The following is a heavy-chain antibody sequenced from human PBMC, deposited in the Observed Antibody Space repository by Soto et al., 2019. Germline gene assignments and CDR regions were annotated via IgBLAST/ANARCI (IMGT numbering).Heavy chain of an antibody. CDR3: SLDGALELFSF. CDR1: GFTFSNYN. V-gene: IGHV3-21*01. Sequence: GGTPGLSCVASGFTFSNYNMNWVRQAPGKGLEWVSHISGSSIYIHYADSVRGRFTISRDNAKNSVYLQMDSLRVEDTAVYYCSLDGALELFSFCGQGALVIVSS. D-gene: IGHD2-21*01. CDR2: ISGSSIYI. J-gene: IGHJ1*01.